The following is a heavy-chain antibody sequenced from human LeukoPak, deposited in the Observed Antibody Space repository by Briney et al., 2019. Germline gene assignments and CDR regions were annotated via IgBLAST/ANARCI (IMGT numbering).Heavy chain of an antibody. D-gene: IGHD2-15*01. CDR3: ARAYLVVVAAKDFDY. CDR1: GYTFTSYG. J-gene: IGHJ4*02. CDR2: ISAYNGNT. Sequence: ASVEVSCKASGYTFTSYGISWVRQAPGQGLEWMGWISAYNGNTNYAQKLQGRVTMTTDTSTSTAYMELRSLRSDDTAVYYCARAYLVVVAAKDFDYWGQGTLVTVSS. V-gene: IGHV1-18*01.